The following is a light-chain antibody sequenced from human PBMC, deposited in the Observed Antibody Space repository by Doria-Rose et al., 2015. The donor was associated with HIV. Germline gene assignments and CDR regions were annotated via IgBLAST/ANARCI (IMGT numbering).Light chain of an antibody. CDR2: AAS. CDR3: QQSHSIPWT. J-gene: IGKJ1*01. V-gene: IGKV1-39*01. CDR1: QSITRY. Sequence: TQSPSSLFASVGDKITIACRASQSITRYLNWYQHKPGKAPKLLIYAASILQSGVPSRFSGSGSGTDFTLTISSLRPEDFATYYCQQSHSIPWTFGQGTKVEIK.